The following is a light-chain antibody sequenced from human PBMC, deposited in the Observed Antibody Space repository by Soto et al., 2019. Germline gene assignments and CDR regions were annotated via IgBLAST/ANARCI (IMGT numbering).Light chain of an antibody. V-gene: IGKV1-5*03. CDR2: TAS. CDR1: QIINTW. J-gene: IGKJ3*01. CDR3: QQHETYSGT. Sequence: DIQMTQSPSFLSASVGDRVTITCRASQIINTWLAWYQQKPGKAPKLLIYTASNLVNGVPSRFSGSGSGTEFTLTISSLQPDDFSIYYCQQHETYSGTFGPGTKVDL.